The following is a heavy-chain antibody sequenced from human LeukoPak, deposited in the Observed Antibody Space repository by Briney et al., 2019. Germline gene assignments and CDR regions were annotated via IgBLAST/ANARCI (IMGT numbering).Heavy chain of an antibody. D-gene: IGHD3-10*01. Sequence: SETLSLTCAVYGGSFSGYYWSWIRQPPGKGLEWIGEINHSGSTNYNPSLKSRVTISVDTSKNQFSLKLSSVTAADTAVYYCASLYGSGNLGQSWGQGTLVTVSS. V-gene: IGHV4-34*01. J-gene: IGHJ4*02. CDR1: GGSFSGYY. CDR3: ASLYGSGNLGQS. CDR2: INHSGST.